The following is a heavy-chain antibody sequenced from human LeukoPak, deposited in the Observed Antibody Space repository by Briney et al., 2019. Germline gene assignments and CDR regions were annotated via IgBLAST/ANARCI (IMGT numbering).Heavy chain of an antibody. Sequence: PGGSLRLSCAASGFTFSSYEMNWVRQAPGKGLEWVSYISSSGRTRYYADSVKGRFTISRDNAKNSLYLQMNSLRAEDTAVYYCAREVTPYYWGQGTLVTVSS. CDR1: GFTFSSYE. J-gene: IGHJ4*02. D-gene: IGHD4-23*01. V-gene: IGHV3-48*03. CDR3: AREVTPYY. CDR2: ISSSGRTR.